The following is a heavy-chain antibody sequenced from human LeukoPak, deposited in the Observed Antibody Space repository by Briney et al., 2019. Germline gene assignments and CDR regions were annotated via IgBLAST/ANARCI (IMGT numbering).Heavy chain of an antibody. D-gene: IGHD2/OR15-2a*01. CDR3: ARAINSAWHNIDY. V-gene: IGHV3-23*01. Sequence: GGSLRLSCAASGFTFSSYAMSWVRQAPGKGLEWVSTISISGGSTYYADSVKGRFTISRDNSKNTLYLQMNSLRTEDTAVFYCARAINSAWHNIDYWGQGTLVTVSS. J-gene: IGHJ4*02. CDR1: GFTFSSYA. CDR2: ISISGGST.